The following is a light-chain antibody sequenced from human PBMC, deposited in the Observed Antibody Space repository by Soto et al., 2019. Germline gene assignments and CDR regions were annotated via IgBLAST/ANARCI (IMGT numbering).Light chain of an antibody. CDR2: DVT. CDR3: CSYAGSHYV. V-gene: IGLV2-11*01. J-gene: IGLJ1*01. Sequence: QSVLTQPHSVSGSPGQSVTISCTGTSSDVGGYNYVSWYQQHPDKAPKLMIYDVTKRPSGVPDRFSGSKSGNTASLTISGLQAEDEADYYCCSYAGSHYVFGTATKVTVL. CDR1: SSDVGGYNY.